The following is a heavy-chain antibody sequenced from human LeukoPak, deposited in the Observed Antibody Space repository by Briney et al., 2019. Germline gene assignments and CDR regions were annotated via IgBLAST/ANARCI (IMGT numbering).Heavy chain of an antibody. Sequence: PGGSLRLSCAASGFTFSSYWMSWVRQAPGKGLEWVANIKQDGSEKDYVDSVKSRFTISRDNAKNSLYLQMNSLRAEDTAVYYCASGYSSGWYVIDYWGQGTLVTVSS. CDR2: IKQDGSEK. CDR1: GFTFSSYW. D-gene: IGHD6-19*01. CDR3: ASGYSSGWYVIDY. J-gene: IGHJ4*02. V-gene: IGHV3-7*01.